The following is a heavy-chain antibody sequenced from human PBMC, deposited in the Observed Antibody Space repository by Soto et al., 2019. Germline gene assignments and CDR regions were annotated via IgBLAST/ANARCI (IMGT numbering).Heavy chain of an antibody. CDR1: GFTFSSYG. CDR3: ARPPRKNDFWSGYLAYGMDV. CDR2: IWYDGSNK. J-gene: IGHJ6*02. V-gene: IGHV3-33*01. Sequence: AGGSLRLSCAASGFTFSSYGMHWVRQAPGKGLEWVAVIWYDGSNKYYADSVKGRFTISRDNSKNTLYLQMNRLRAENTAVYYCARPPRKNDFWSGYLAYGMDVWGQGTKVTVSS. D-gene: IGHD3-3*01.